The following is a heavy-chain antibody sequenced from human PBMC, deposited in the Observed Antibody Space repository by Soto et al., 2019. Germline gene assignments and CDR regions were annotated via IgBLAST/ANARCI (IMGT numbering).Heavy chain of an antibody. CDR2: IWYDGSNK. J-gene: IGHJ4*02. CDR1: GFTFSSYG. V-gene: IGHV3-33*01. Sequence: PGGSLRLSCAASGFTFSSYGMHWVRQAPGKGLEWVALIWYDGSNKNYADSVKGRFTISRDDSKNTLYLQMNSLRAEDTAVYYCETDASLGSGSYAYWGQGTLVTVSS. CDR3: ETDASLGSGSYAY. D-gene: IGHD3-10*01.